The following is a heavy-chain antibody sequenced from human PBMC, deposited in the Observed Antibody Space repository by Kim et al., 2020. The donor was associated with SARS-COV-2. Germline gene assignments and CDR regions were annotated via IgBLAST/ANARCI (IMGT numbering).Heavy chain of an antibody. CDR2: IFYSGST. CDR1: GASISTNSYH. D-gene: IGHD3-16*01. Sequence: SETLSLTCTVSGASISTNSYHWGWIRQPPGKGLEWIGTIFYSGSTYYNPSLKSRLTISLDTSKNQFSLKLSSVTAADTAVYYCARYGGQSTSAVGGDYWGQGTLVTVSS. CDR3: ARYGGQSTSAVGGDY. J-gene: IGHJ4*02. V-gene: IGHV4-39*01.